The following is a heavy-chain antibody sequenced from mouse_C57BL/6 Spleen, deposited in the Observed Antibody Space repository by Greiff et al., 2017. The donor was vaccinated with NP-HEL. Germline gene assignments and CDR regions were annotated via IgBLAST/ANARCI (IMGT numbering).Heavy chain of an antibody. J-gene: IGHJ1*03. CDR2: IWTGGST. CDR1: GFSLTSYA. V-gene: IGHV2-9-1*01. Sequence: VKLMESGPGLVAPSQCLSISCTVSGFSLTSYAISWVRQPPGKGLEWLGVIWTGGSTNYNSALKSRLSNSKDNSKSQVFLKMNSLQTDYTARYYCARNFGSSYDPYWYFDVWGTGTTVTVSS. CDR3: ARNFGSSYDPYWYFDV. D-gene: IGHD1-1*01.